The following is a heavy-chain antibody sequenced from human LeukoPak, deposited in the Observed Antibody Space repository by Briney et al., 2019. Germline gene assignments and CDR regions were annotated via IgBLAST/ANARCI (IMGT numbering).Heavy chain of an antibody. CDR1: GYTFTSYG. Sequence: ASVKVSCKASGYTFTSYGISWVRQAPGQGLEWIGWISAYNGNTNYAQKLQGRVTMTTDTSTSTAYMELRSLRSDDTAVYYCARGGLGYCSSTSCSTFYYYYMDVWGKGTTVTVSS. D-gene: IGHD2-2*01. J-gene: IGHJ6*03. V-gene: IGHV1-18*01. CDR2: ISAYNGNT. CDR3: ARGGLGYCSSTSCSTFYYYYMDV.